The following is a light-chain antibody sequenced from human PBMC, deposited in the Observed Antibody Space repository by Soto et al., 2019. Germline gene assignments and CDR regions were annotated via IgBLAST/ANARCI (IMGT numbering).Light chain of an antibody. Sequence: QSALTQPASVSGSPGQSITISCTGTSSDVGGYNYVSWYQHHPGKAPKLMIYEVVNRPSGVSNRFSGSKSGNTASLTISGLQAEDEADYYCSSYTGSSTPVFGGGTKVTVL. CDR2: EVV. V-gene: IGLV2-14*01. CDR1: SSDVGGYNY. CDR3: SSYTGSSTPV. J-gene: IGLJ3*02.